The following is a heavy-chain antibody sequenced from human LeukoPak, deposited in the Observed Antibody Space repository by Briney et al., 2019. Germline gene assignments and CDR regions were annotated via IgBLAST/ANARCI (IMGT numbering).Heavy chain of an antibody. CDR2: MFYSGNT. CDR3: ARDQEHCSGTSCYPYWYDS. D-gene: IGHD2-2*01. V-gene: IGHV4-4*07. CDR1: GASITSYH. Sequence: SETLSLTCTVSGASITSYHWSWIRQPAGKGLEWIGRMFYSGNTDHNPSLKSRLTMSIDTSKNQFSLKLSSVTAADTAVYFCARDQEHCSGTSCYPYWYDSWGQGTLVTVSS. J-gene: IGHJ5*01.